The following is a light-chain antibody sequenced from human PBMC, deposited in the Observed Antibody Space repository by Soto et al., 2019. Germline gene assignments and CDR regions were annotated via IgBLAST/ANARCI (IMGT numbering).Light chain of an antibody. V-gene: IGKV1-5*01. CDR1: QSISQS. CDR2: DVS. CDR3: QQYTDWHWGT. Sequence: DMQMGQYPSTLSAAVGGRVSRACWASQSISQSLAWYQQKPRKPPELLVSDVSKLERGVASRFRGSGSGTEFTLTISSMKTDDLAVYYCQQYTDWHWGTFGGGTKVDIK. J-gene: IGKJ4*01.